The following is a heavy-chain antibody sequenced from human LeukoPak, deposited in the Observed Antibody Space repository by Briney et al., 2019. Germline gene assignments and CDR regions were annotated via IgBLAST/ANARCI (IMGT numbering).Heavy chain of an antibody. CDR2: ISYSGST. J-gene: IGHJ4*02. Sequence: SETLSLTCSVSGGSITVYYWNWIRQSPGKGLEWIGSISYSGSTNYNPSLKSRVTISIDTSKNRFSLKVSSVIAADAAMYYCARGGSRSYTSSTLDYWGQGTLVTVSS. CDR1: GGSITVYY. D-gene: IGHD6-6*01. V-gene: IGHV4-59*12. CDR3: ARGGSRSYTSSTLDY.